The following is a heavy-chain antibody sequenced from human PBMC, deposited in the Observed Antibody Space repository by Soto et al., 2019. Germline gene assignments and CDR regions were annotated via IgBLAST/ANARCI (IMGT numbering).Heavy chain of an antibody. V-gene: IGHV1-24*01. D-gene: IGHD4-17*01. CDR2: FDPEDGET. Sequence: APVELSWKVSGYGLTEISRHWVRQDPGKGLEWMGGFDPEDGETIYAQKFQGRVTMTEDTSTDTAYMELSSLRSEDTAVYYCATDSGGDSRGGYYYYGMDVWVQGTTVPVSS. CDR3: ATDSGGDSRGGYYYYGMDV. CDR1: GYGLTEIS. J-gene: IGHJ6*02.